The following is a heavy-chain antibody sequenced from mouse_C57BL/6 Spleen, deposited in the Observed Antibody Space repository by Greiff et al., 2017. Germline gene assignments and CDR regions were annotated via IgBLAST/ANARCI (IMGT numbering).Heavy chain of an antibody. V-gene: IGHV5-9-1*02. CDR1: GFTFSSYA. J-gene: IGHJ2*01. D-gene: IGHD4-1*01. Sequence: EVKVVESGEGLVKPGGSLKLSCAASGFTFSSYAMSWVRQTPEKRLEWVAYISSGGDYIYYADTVKGRFTISRDNARNTLYLQMSSLKSEDTAMYYCTRDLTGSFDYWGQGTTLTVSS. CDR3: TRDLTGSFDY. CDR2: ISSGGDYI.